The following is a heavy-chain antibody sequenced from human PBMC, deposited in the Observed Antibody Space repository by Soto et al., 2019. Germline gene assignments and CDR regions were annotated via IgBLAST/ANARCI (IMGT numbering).Heavy chain of an antibody. CDR1: GYTFTGYY. Sequence: ASVKVSCKASGYTFTGYYMHWVRQATGQGLEWMGWMNPNSGNTGYAQKFQGRVTMTRNTSISTAYMELSSLRSEDTAVYYCASGFRSLAARGPYNYSGQATLVTVSS. V-gene: IGHV1-8*02. CDR2: MNPNSGNT. J-gene: IGHJ4*02. CDR3: ASGFRSLAARGPYNY. D-gene: IGHD6-6*01.